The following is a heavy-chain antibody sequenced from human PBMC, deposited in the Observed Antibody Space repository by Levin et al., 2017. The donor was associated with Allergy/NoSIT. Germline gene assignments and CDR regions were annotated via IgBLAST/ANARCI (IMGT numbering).Heavy chain of an antibody. D-gene: IGHD2-21*02. CDR2: IYPTDSDT. V-gene: IGHV5-51*01. J-gene: IGHJ3*02. CDR1: GYHFPSFW. CDR3: ASSYCGGDCYSRGGVHSFDI. Sequence: GESLKISCKGSGYHFPSFWIGWVRQMPGKGLDWMGIIYPTDSDTKYDPSFQGHVTISADKSLSTAYLQWSSLKASDTGMYYCASSYCGGDCYSRGGVHSFDIWGQGTMVTVSS.